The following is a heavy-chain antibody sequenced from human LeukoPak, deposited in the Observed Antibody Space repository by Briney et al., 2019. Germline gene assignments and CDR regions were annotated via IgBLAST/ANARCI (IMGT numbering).Heavy chain of an antibody. CDR1: GGSISSSSYY. Sequence: PSETLSLTCTVSGGSISSSSYYWGWIRQPPGKGLEWIGSIYYSGSTYYNPSLKSRVTISVDTSKNQFSLKLSSVTAADTAVYYCARVGGYYDSSGYWGQGTLVTVAS. CDR2: IYYSGST. J-gene: IGHJ4*02. V-gene: IGHV4-39*07. CDR3: ARVGGYYDSSGY. D-gene: IGHD3-22*01.